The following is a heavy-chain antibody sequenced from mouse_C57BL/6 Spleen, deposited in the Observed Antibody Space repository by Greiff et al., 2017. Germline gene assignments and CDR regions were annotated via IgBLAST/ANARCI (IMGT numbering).Heavy chain of an antibody. Sequence: EVQLVESGPELVKPGASVKMSCKASGYTFTDFNMHWVKQSHGKSLEWIGYINPNNGGTSYNQKFKGKATLTVNKSSSTAYMELRSLTSEDSAVYYCAKSLYYYGSSYFDDWGQGTTLTVSS. CDR3: AKSLYYYGSSYFDD. CDR1: GYTFTDFN. V-gene: IGHV1-22*01. J-gene: IGHJ2*01. D-gene: IGHD1-1*01. CDR2: INPNNGGT.